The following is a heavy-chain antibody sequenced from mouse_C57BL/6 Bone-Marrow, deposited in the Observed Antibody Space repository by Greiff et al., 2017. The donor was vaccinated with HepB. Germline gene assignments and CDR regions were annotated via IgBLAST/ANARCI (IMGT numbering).Heavy chain of an antibody. CDR2: IYWDDDK. D-gene: IGHD1-1*01. CDR3: SRREGYYYGKGYFDV. CDR1: GFSLSTSGMG. Sequence: QVTLKESGPGILQSSQTLSLTCSFSGFSLSTSGMGVSWIRQPSGKGLEWLAHIYWDDDKRYNPSLKSRLTISKDTSRNQVFLKITSVDTADTATYYCSRREGYYYGKGYFDVWGTGTTVTVSS. J-gene: IGHJ1*03. V-gene: IGHV8-12*01.